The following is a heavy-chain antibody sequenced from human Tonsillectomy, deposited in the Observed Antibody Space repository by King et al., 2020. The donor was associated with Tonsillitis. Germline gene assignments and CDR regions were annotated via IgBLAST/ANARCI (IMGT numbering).Heavy chain of an antibody. Sequence: VQLQESGPGLVKPSQTLSLTCTVSGGSISSGDYYWRWIRQHPGKGLEWIGYIYYRGSTYYNPSLKSRVTISAVTSKNQFSLKLNSVTAADPAVYYCASTRSGNSPVYFSYWGQGTLVTVSS. CDR1: GGSISSGDYY. CDR3: ASTRSGNSPVYFSY. D-gene: IGHD4-23*01. V-gene: IGHV4-31*03. J-gene: IGHJ4*02. CDR2: IYYRGST.